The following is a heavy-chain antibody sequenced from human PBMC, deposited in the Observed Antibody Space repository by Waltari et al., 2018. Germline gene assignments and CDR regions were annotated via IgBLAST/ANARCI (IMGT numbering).Heavy chain of an antibody. Sequence: QVQLVQSGAEVKKPGASVKVSCKASGYTFTSYAMHWVRQAPGQRLEWMGWINAGKGNTKYAQKFQGRVTITRDTSASTAYMELSSLRSDDTAVYYCARYRVNYDSRGYCFGYWGQGTLVTVSS. CDR1: GYTFTSYA. J-gene: IGHJ4*02. V-gene: IGHV1-3*01. CDR3: ARYRVNYDSRGYCFGY. CDR2: INAGKGNT. D-gene: IGHD3-22*01.